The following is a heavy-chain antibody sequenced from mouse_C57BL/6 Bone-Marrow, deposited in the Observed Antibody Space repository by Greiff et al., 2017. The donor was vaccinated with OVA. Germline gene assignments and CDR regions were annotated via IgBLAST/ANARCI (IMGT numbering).Heavy chain of an antibody. Sequence: QVQLQQPGAELVRPGTSVKLSCKASGYTFTSYWMHWVKQRPGQGLEWIGVIDPSDSYTNYNQKFKDKATLTVDTSSSTAYMQLSSLTSEDSAVYYCARSRRRSRNDYFDYRGQGTTLTFSS. CDR2: IDPSDSYT. V-gene: IGHV1-59*01. D-gene: IGHD1-1*01. J-gene: IGHJ2*01. CDR1: GYTFTSYW. CDR3: ARSRRRSRNDYFDY.